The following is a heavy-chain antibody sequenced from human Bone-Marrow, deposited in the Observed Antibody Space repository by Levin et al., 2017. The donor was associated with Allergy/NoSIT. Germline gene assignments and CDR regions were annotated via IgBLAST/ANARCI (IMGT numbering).Heavy chain of an antibody. D-gene: IGHD3-10*01. CDR2: IYQTGST. V-gene: IGHV4-30-2*01. CDR1: GASITRGALS. J-gene: IGHJ2*01. CDR3: ARSVISPRYWYFDL. Sequence: SETLSLTCDVSGASITRGALSWSWIRQPPGKGLEWVGYIYQTGSTYYNPSLKRRVTISVDKSKSHVSLNLTSVTAADTAVYFCARSVISPRYWYFDLWGRGTLVSVSS.